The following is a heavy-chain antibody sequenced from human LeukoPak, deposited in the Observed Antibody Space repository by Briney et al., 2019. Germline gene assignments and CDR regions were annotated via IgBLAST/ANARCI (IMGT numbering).Heavy chain of an antibody. D-gene: IGHD3-22*01. CDR3: AKDQSVFYDSSGYLGY. CDR2: IRYDGSNR. J-gene: IGHJ4*02. V-gene: IGHV3-30*02. Sequence: PGGSLRLSCAASGFTFSDYGMHWVRQAPGKGLEWVAFIRYDGSNRHYGDSVKGRFSISRDNSKDVLYLQMNSLRDEDTAMYYCAKDQSVFYDSSGYLGYWGQGTLVTVSS. CDR1: GFTFSDYG.